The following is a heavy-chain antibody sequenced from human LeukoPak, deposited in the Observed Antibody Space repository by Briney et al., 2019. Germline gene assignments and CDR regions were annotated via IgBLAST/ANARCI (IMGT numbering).Heavy chain of an antibody. CDR3: AKDLRPGAAGYYFDN. Sequence: GGSLRLSCAASGFTFSTYGTHWVRQAPGKGLEWVAVIANDGRDKKFRDSVKGRFTISRDNSDNTLYLQMNSLRPEDTAVYYCAKDLRPGAAGYYFDNWGQGTQVTVSS. CDR2: IANDGRDK. CDR1: GFTFSTYG. J-gene: IGHJ4*02. D-gene: IGHD2-15*01. V-gene: IGHV3-30*18.